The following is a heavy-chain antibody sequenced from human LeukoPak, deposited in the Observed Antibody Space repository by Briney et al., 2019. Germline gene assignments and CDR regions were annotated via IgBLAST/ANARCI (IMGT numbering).Heavy chain of an antibody. Sequence: ASVKVSCKASGGTLRNTAFNWVRQAPGQGLEWMGGVIPMYGATSNGQKFQGRLTITTDESTSTVFMELRSLKSEDTAVYYCARVTVVTRSPWSWGPKKIGQEVNWVDPWGQGTLVIVSS. D-gene: IGHD2-21*02. CDR1: GGTLRNTA. CDR2: VIPMYGAT. J-gene: IGHJ5*02. V-gene: IGHV1-69*05. CDR3: ARVTVVTRSPWSWGPKKIGQEVNWVDP.